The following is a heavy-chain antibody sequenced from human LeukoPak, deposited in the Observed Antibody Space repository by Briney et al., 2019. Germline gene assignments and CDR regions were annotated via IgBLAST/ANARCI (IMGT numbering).Heavy chain of an antibody. CDR2: VNQGGTQK. V-gene: IGHV3-7*01. J-gene: IGHJ6*03. CDR3: AREHYFYYLDA. Sequence: GGSLRLSCTASGFKFDDYGMTWVRQAPGKGLEWVAIVNQGGTQKYYVDSVKGRFTISRDNAENSLYLQMNSLRAEDTAVYYCAREHYFYYLDAWGKGTTVTVSS. CDR1: GFKFDDYG.